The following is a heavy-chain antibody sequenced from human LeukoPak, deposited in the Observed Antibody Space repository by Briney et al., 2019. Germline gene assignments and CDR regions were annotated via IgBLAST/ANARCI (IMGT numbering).Heavy chain of an antibody. CDR2: ISSSSSTI. V-gene: IGHV3-48*04. D-gene: IGHD5-18*01. CDR1: GFTFSSYS. CDR3: ARGTAMALFDY. J-gene: IGHJ4*02. Sequence: PGGSLRLSCAASGFTFSSYSMNWVRQAPGKGLEWVSYISSSSSTIYYADSVKGRFTISRDNAKNSLYLQMNSLRAEDTAVYYCARGTAMALFDYWGQGTLVTVSS.